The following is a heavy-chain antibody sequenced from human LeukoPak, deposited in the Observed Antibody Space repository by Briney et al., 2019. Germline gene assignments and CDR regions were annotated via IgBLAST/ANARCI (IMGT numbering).Heavy chain of an antibody. J-gene: IGHJ5*02. Sequence: ASVKVSCKASGYTFASYGISWVRQAPGQGLEWMGWISAYNGNTNYAQKLQGRVTMTTDTSTSTAYMELRSLRSDDTAVYYCARTIYDSSGYRSKNWFDPWGQGTLVTVSS. CDR2: ISAYNGNT. D-gene: IGHD3-22*01. V-gene: IGHV1-18*01. CDR1: GYTFASYG. CDR3: ARTIYDSSGYRSKNWFDP.